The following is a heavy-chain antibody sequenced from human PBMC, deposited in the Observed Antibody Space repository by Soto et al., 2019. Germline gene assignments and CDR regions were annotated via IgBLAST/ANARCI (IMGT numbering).Heavy chain of an antibody. V-gene: IGHV3-74*01. Sequence: PGGSLRLSCAASGFTFSSYWMHWVRQAPGKGLVWVSRINSDGSSTSYADSMKGRFTISRDNAKNSLYLEMNSLRAEDTAVYYCARESEDLTSNFDYWGQGTLVTVSS. CDR3: ARESEDLTSNFDY. CDR1: GFTFSSYW. CDR2: INSDGSST. J-gene: IGHJ4*02.